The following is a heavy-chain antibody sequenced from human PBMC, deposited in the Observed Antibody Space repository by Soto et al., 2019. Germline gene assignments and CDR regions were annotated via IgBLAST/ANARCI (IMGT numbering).Heavy chain of an antibody. CDR1: GYIFNDYA. CDR2: INVGNGNT. D-gene: IGHD2-21*02. J-gene: IGHJ6*02. Sequence: ASVKVSCKASGYIFNDYAMHWVRQAPGQRLEWMGWINVGNGNTKYSQNFQARVTITRDTSASTAYMDLSSLRSEDTAVYYCARGAGYCGGDCWNDYYYAMDVWGQGTTVTVSS. V-gene: IGHV1-3*01. CDR3: ARGAGYCGGDCWNDYYYAMDV.